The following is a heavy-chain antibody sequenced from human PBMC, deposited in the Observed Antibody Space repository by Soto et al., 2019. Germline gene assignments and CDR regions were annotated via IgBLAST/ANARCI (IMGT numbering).Heavy chain of an antibody. D-gene: IGHD1-26*01. J-gene: IGHJ4*02. CDR3: GRDTGGAIDY. CDR2: YSRSV. V-gene: IGHV4-61*08. Sequence: QMQLQESGPGLVKPSETLSLNCVVSGGSVSSGDHAWGWIRQPPGKGLEWFGYSRSVNYNPSLRSRVTMSVDTAKNQFSRKLGSVTAADTAVYYGGRDTGGAIDYWGQGPEVTVSS. CDR1: GGSVSSGDHA.